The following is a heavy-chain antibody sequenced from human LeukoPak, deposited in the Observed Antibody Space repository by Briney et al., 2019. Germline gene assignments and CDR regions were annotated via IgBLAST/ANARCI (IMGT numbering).Heavy chain of an antibody. D-gene: IGHD3-10*01. CDR2: FDPEDGET. CDR1: GYTLTELS. J-gene: IGHJ6*02. Sequence: ASVKVSCKVSGYTLTELSMHWVRQAPGKGPEWMGGFDPEDGETIYAQKFQGRVTMTEDTSTDTAYMELSSLRSEDTAVYYCAREDGSGSYYYYYYGMDVWGQGTTVTVSS. V-gene: IGHV1-24*01. CDR3: AREDGSGSYYYYYYGMDV.